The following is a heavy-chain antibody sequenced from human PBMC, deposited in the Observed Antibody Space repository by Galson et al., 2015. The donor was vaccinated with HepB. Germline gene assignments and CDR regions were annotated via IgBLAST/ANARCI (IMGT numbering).Heavy chain of an antibody. D-gene: IGHD1-20*01. CDR3: ARGRGYNWNDVFQYYYYYGMDV. Sequence: SLRLSCAASGFTVSSNYMSWVRQAPGKGLEWVSLIYTGGRTYYVDSVKGRFTISRDNSKNTLYLQMNSLRAEDTAVYYCARGRGYNWNDVFQYYYYYGMDVWGQGTTITVSS. V-gene: IGHV3-53*01. J-gene: IGHJ6*02. CDR2: IYTGGRT. CDR1: GFTVSSNY.